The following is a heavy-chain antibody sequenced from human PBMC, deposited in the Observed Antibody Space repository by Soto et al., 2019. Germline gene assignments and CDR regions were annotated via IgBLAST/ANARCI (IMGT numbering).Heavy chain of an antibody. D-gene: IGHD3-10*01. CDR2: IYSGGST. Sequence: GGSLRLSCAASGFTVSSNYMSWVRQAPGKGLEWVSVIYSGGSTYYADSVKGRFTISRDNSKNTLYLQMNSLRAEDTAVYYCARAFYPGVRGVTPPHGDLPFDYWGQGTLVTVSS. CDR3: ARAFYPGVRGVTPPHGDLPFDY. V-gene: IGHV3-53*01. J-gene: IGHJ4*02. CDR1: GFTVSSNY.